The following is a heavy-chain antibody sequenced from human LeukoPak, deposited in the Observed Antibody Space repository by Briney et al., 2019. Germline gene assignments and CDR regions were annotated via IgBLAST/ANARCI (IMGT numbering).Heavy chain of an antibody. CDR3: ARQYWNYFIRDAFDI. CDR1: GYTFTGYY. V-gene: IGHV1-2*02. J-gene: IGHJ3*02. CDR2: INPNSGGT. Sequence: ASVKVSCKASGYTFTGYYMHWVRQAPGQGLEWMGWINPNSGGTNYAQKFQGRVTMTRDTSISTAYMELSSLRSEDTAVYYCARQYWNYFIRDAFDIWGQGTMVTVSS. D-gene: IGHD1-7*01.